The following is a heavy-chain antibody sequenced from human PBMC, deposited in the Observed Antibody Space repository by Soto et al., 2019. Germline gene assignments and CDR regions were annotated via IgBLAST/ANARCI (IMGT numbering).Heavy chain of an antibody. CDR3: ARKGSGDYALDY. Sequence: QITLKESGPTLVKPTQTLTLTCTLSGFSLSTGGVGVGWIRQSPGKALEWLAVIYWDDVKHYSPSLERRLTITKDTSGSEVVLTMTNMDPVDTATYYCARKGSGDYALDYWGQRILVTVSS. CDR2: IYWDDVK. CDR1: GFSLSTGGVG. J-gene: IGHJ4*02. D-gene: IGHD4-17*01. V-gene: IGHV2-5*02.